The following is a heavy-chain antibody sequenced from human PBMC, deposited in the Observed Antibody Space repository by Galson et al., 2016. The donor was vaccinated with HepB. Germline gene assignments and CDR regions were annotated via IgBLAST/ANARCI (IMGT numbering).Heavy chain of an antibody. CDR3: ARDSVAGRWYFDL. Sequence: TLSLTCTVSGGSINSGGYYWTWIRQHPGKGLEWIGYIYYSGTTFYNPSLKSRVTISVDTSKNQFSLKVNSVTAADTAVYYCARDSVAGRWYFDLWGRGTLVTVSS. CDR1: GGSINSGGYY. D-gene: IGHD5/OR15-5a*01. J-gene: IGHJ2*01. CDR2: IYYSGTT. V-gene: IGHV4-31*03.